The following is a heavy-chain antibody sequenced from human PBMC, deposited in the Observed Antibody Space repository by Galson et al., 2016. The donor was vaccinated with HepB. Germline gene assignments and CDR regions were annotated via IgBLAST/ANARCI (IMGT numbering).Heavy chain of an antibody. V-gene: IGHV3-30*04. J-gene: IGHJ3*01. CDR2: ISYDGVTK. D-gene: IGHD3-16*02. CDR1: GFKFDNHA. CDR3: ARDLDQVWRNYRYRGALDL. Sequence: SLRLSCAASGFKFDNHAMNWVRQAPGTGLEWVAVISYDGVTKNYADSVRGRFTISRDNAKNMMYLEMSTLRVEDTAVYYCARDLDQVWRNYRYRGALDLWGQGTVVTVSS.